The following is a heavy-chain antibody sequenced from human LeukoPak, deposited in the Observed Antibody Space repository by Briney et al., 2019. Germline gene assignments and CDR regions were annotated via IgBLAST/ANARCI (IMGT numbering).Heavy chain of an antibody. CDR2: IIPILGIA. CDR3: ARERVRGVIRDAFDI. Sequence: SVKVSCKASGGTFSSYAISWVRQAPGQGLEWMGRIIPILGIANYAQKFQGRVTITADKSTSTAYMELSSLRSEDTAVYYCARERVRGVIRDAFDIWGQGTMVTVSS. V-gene: IGHV1-69*04. J-gene: IGHJ3*02. D-gene: IGHD3-10*01. CDR1: GGTFSSYA.